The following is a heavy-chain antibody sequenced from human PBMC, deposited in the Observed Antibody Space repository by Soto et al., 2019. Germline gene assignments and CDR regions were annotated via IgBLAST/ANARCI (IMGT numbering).Heavy chain of an antibody. CDR2: INAANGDT. D-gene: IGHD3-10*01. Sequence: QVRLVQSGAEVKKPGASVKVSCKASGYTFRTYPMHWVRQAPGRGLEWMGWINAANGDTGYSRTFQDRVTISRDISASTAYMELSSLRSEDTAVYYCARKDYYGSGIYYFDHWGQGTLVTVSS. CDR1: GYTFRTYP. J-gene: IGHJ4*02. CDR3: ARKDYYGSGIYYFDH. V-gene: IGHV1-3*01.